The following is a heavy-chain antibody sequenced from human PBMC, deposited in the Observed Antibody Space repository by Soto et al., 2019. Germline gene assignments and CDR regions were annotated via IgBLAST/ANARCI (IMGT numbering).Heavy chain of an antibody. CDR2: ISGSGGST. CDR3: AKDRGKSDSRNDAFDI. CDR1: GFTFSSYA. J-gene: IGHJ3*02. D-gene: IGHD3-22*01. V-gene: IGHV3-23*01. Sequence: GGSLRLSCAASGFTFSSYAMSWVRQAPGKGLEWVSAISGSGGSTYYADSVKGRFTISRDNSKNTLYLQMNSLRAEDTAVYYCAKDRGKSDSRNDAFDIWGQGTMVTVSS.